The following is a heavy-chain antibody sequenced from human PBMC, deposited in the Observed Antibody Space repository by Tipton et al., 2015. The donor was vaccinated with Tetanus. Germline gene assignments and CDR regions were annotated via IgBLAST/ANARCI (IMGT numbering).Heavy chain of an antibody. CDR3: AKEALGVLNL. J-gene: IGHJ6*04. V-gene: IGHV3-23*01. Sequence: SLRLSCAASGFTFTSYTMNWVGQAPGNGLEWVAAISGSRLTPYYADSVKGRFTISRDNSKNTLSLQLNSLRADDTAIYYCAKEALGVLNLWGKGTAVIVSS. CDR2: ISGSRLTP. D-gene: IGHD1-14*01. CDR1: GFTFTSYT.